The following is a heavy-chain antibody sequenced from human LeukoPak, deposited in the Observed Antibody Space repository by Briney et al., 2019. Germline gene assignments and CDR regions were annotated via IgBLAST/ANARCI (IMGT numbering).Heavy chain of an antibody. CDR2: INPNSGGT. CDR1: GYTFTGYY. D-gene: IGHD1-26*01. Sequence: ASVTVSCKASGYTFTGYYMHWVRQPPGQGLEWMGWINPNSGGTNYAQKFQGRVTMTRDTSISTAYMELSRLRSDDTAVYYCARGLYSGSYLRTYYFDYWGQGTLVTVSS. CDR3: ARGLYSGSYLRTYYFDY. V-gene: IGHV1-2*02. J-gene: IGHJ4*02.